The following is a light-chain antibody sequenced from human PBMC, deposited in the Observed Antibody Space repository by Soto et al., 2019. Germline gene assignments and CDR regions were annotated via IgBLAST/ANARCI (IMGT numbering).Light chain of an antibody. CDR3: HHYGRSPIP. V-gene: IGKV3-20*01. CDR1: QSVNSR. Sequence: EIVLTQSPGTLSLSPGERATLSCRASQSVNSRLAWYQHKPGQAPRLLISGASSRATGIPDRFSGSGSATDFTLTISRLEPEDFALYYCHHYGRSPIPFGQGTRLEIK. CDR2: GAS. J-gene: IGKJ5*01.